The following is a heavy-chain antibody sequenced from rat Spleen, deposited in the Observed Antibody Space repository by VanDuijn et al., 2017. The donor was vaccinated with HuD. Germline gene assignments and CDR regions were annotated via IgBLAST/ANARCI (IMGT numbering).Heavy chain of an antibody. CDR2: ISYDGSST. V-gene: IGHV5-29*01. CDR1: GFTFSDYY. Sequence: EVQLVESDGGLVQPGRSLKLSCAASGFTFSDYYMAWVRQAPTKGLEWVATISYDGSSTYYRDSVKGRFTISRDNAKSTLYLQMDSLRSEDTATYYCARPEMYTTGFAYWGQGTLVTVSS. D-gene: IGHD1-6*01. CDR3: ARPEMYTTGFAY. J-gene: IGHJ3*01.